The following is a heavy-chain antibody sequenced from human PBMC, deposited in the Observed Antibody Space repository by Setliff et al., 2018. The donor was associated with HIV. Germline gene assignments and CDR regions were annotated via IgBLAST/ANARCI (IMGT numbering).Heavy chain of an antibody. CDR2: IKEDGSET. CDR1: GFTFSNFW. J-gene: IGHJ4*02. V-gene: IGHV3-7*01. Sequence: RGSLRLSCATSGFTFSNFWMTWVRQAPGKGLEWVANIKEDGSETFYVDSVKGRFTMSRDNAKNLVYLEMNSLKVEDTAVYYCARDATRGGDFDFWGQGTLVTVSS. D-gene: IGHD1-26*01. CDR3: ARDATRGGDFDF.